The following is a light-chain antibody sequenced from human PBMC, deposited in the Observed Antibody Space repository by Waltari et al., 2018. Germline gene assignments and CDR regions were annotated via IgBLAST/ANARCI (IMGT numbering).Light chain of an antibody. V-gene: IGLV2-11*01. CDR2: SVT. CDR1: STDVGAYNY. CDR3: SSYAGESTLI. J-gene: IGLJ2*01. Sequence: QSALTQPRSVSGSPEQSVTISCTGTSTDVGAYNYVSWYQQHPDQAPKLLIYSVTERTSGVPDRFSGSTSGNTASLAISGLHPEDEADYYCSSYAGESTLIFGGGTKLTVL.